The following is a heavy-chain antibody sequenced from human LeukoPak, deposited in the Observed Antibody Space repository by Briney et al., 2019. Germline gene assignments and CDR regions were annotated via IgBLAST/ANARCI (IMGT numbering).Heavy chain of an antibody. V-gene: IGHV4-59*01. Sequence: KSSETLSLTCTVSGGSISSYYWSWIRQPPGKGLEWIGYIYYSGSTNYNPSLKSRVTISVDTSKNQFSLKLSSVTAADTAVYYCARDPGVNYGMDVWGQGTTVTVSS. CDR3: ARDPGVNYGMDV. J-gene: IGHJ6*02. CDR2: IYYSGST. D-gene: IGHD7-27*01. CDR1: GGSISSYY.